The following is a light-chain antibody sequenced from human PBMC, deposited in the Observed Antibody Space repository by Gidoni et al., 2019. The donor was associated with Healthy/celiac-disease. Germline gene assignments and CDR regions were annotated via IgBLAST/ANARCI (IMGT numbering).Light chain of an antibody. CDR2: GAA. CDR1: QSVSSN. V-gene: IGKV3-15*01. Sequence: EIVMTQSPATLSVSPGERATLSCRASQSVSSNLAWYQQKPGQAPRLLIYGAATRATGIPARFSGSGSGTEFTRTIRSLQAEDLAGYYWQQYNNGPITFGQGTRRESK. CDR3: QQYNNGPIT. J-gene: IGKJ5*01.